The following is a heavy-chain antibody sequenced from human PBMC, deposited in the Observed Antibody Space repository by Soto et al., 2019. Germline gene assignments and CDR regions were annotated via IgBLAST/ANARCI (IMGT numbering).Heavy chain of an antibody. CDR3: ARGHEYGGNPDAFDV. V-gene: IGHV1-69*13. Sequence: QVHLVQSGAEVKKPGSSVKVSCKYFGGTFRTESINWVRQAPGQGLEWMGGILPFFGTADYAPRFQGRVTITADGATTTAYMELSSLTSQDTAVYFCARGHEYGGNPDAFDVWGQGTMVTVSS. CDR1: GGTFRTES. J-gene: IGHJ3*01. CDR2: ILPFFGTA. D-gene: IGHD4-17*01.